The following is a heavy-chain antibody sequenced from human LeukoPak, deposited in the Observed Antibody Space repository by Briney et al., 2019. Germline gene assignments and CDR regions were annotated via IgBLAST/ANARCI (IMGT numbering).Heavy chain of an antibody. V-gene: IGHV4-61*02. J-gene: IGHJ3*01. CDR3: AKELVDTSVVTNAFDL. CDR2: FYTSGTT. CDR1: GRFVSRPGYS. Sequence: SETLSLTCSVSGRFVSRPGYSWTWIRQPVGKGLEWIGRFYTSGTTNYNPSLKSRVTISIDTSNNQFSLKLSSVTAADTAIYYCAKELVDTSVVTNAFDLWGQGTMVIVSS. D-gene: IGHD5-18*01.